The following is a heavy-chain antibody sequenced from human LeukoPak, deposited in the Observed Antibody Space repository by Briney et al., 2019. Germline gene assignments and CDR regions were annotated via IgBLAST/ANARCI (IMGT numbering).Heavy chain of an antibody. CDR3: ARGPKRWLQPTHFDY. CDR1: GGSFSGYY. D-gene: IGHD5-24*01. J-gene: IGHJ4*02. CDR2: INHSGST. Sequence: SETLSLTCAVYGGSFSGYYWSWIRQPPGKGLEWIGEINHSGSTNYNPSLKSRVTISVDTSKNLFSLKLSSVTAADTAVYYCARGPKRWLQPTHFDYWGQGTLVTVSS. V-gene: IGHV4-34*01.